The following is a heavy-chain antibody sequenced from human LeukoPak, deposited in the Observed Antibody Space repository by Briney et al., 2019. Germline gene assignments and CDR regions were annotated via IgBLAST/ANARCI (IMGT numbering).Heavy chain of an antibody. D-gene: IGHD2/OR15-2a*01. CDR2: ISLSSNYK. CDR3: ARGHQSCNSVICHPGWFDP. CDR1: GFSFNTYS. V-gene: IGHV3-21*01. Sequence: GGSLRLSCAASGFSFNTYSMNWLRQAPGKGLEWVSFISLSSNYKYYTDAVQGRFIVSRDNAKSQLYLQMNGLRPGDTAVYYCARGHQSCNSVICHPGWFDPWGQGILVTVSS. J-gene: IGHJ5*02.